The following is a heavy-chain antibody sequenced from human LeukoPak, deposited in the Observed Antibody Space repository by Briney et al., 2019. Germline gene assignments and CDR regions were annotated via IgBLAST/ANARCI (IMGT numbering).Heavy chain of an antibody. J-gene: IGHJ4*02. Sequence: PSETLSLTCTVSGGSISRSRDYWGWIRQPPGKGLEWIGSIYYSGSTYYNPSLKSRVTISVDTSKNQFSLKLSSVTAADTAVYYCARGFTFGVVIIAFDYWGQGTLVTVSS. V-gene: IGHV4-39*07. CDR3: ARGFTFGVVIIAFDY. CDR2: IYYSGST. CDR1: GGSISRSRDY. D-gene: IGHD3-3*01.